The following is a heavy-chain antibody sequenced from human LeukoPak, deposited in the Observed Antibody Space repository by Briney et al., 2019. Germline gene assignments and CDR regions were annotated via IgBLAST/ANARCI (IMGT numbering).Heavy chain of an antibody. CDR1: GFTFSSYE. CDR3: ARVAFGVVIIEYYFDY. J-gene: IGHJ4*02. V-gene: IGHV3-48*03. D-gene: IGHD3-3*01. Sequence: GGSLRLSCAASGFTFSSYEMNWVRQAPGKGLEWVSYISSSGSTIYYADSVKGRFTISRDNAKNSLYLQMNSLRAEDTAVYYCARVAFGVVIIEYYFDYWGQGTLVTVSS. CDR2: ISSSGSTI.